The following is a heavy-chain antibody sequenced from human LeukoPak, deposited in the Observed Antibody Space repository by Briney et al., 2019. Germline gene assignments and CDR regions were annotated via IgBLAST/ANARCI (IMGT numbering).Heavy chain of an antibody. CDR1: GGTFSSYA. V-gene: IGHV1-69*04. CDR3: ARDRGSSGWTDYYYYGMDV. CDR2: IIPILGIA. J-gene: IGHJ6*02. Sequence: SSVKVSCKASGGTFSSYAISWVRQAPGQGLEWMGRIIPILGIANYAQKFQGRVTITADKSTSTAYMELSSLRSEDTAVYYCARDRGSSGWTDYYYYGMDVWGQGTTVTVSS. D-gene: IGHD6-19*01.